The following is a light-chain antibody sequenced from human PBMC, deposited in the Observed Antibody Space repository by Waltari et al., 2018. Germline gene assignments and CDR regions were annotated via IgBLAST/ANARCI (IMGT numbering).Light chain of an antibody. J-gene: IGLJ2*01. CDR3: ISYSRATPGNVV. V-gene: IGLV2-14*03. CDR2: DVT. CDR1: SRDVGGYNY. Sequence: SALTQPASVSGSLGQSITFSCTGTSRDVGGYNYVAWYQHHPGKAPKLMIHDVTDRPSGVSIRFSGSKSGNTAYLTISGLQADDEADYYCISYSRATPGNVVIGGGTKLTVL.